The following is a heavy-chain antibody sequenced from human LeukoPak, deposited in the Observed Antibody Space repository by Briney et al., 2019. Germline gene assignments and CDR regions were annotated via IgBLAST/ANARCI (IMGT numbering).Heavy chain of an antibody. CDR2: IKRDGNEK. CDR1: GFTFRSYW. Sequence: GGSLRLSCAASGFTFRSYWMNSVRQAPGKGLEWVANIKRDGNEKNYVDSVKGRFSISRDNDKNSLYLQMDSLRAEDTAVYYCAKEGAYPIITYDTWGQGALVTVSS. D-gene: IGHD3-10*01. CDR3: AKEGAYPIITYDT. J-gene: IGHJ5*02. V-gene: IGHV3-7*01.